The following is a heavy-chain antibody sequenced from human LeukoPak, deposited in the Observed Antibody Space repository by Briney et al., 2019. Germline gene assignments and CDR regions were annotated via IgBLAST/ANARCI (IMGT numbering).Heavy chain of an antibody. Sequence: GGSLRLSCAASGFTFSSYGMHWVRQAPGKGLEWVAVISYDGSNKYYADSVKGRFTISRDNSKNTLYLQMNSLRAEDTAVYYCAKDWEDNRYNWNGDSLSDYWGQGTLVTVSS. V-gene: IGHV3-30*18. CDR1: GFTFSSYG. D-gene: IGHD1-20*01. CDR3: AKDWEDNRYNWNGDSLSDY. J-gene: IGHJ4*02. CDR2: ISYDGSNK.